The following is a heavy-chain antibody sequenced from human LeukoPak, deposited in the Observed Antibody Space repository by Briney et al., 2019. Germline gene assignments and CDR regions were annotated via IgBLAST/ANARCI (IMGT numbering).Heavy chain of an antibody. CDR2: INHSGST. CDR1: GGSFSGYY. J-gene: IGHJ5*02. Sequence: SETLSLTCGVYGGSFSGYYWSWIRQSPGKGLEWIGEINHSGSTNYNPSLKSRVTISVDTSKNQFSLKLSSVTAADTAVYYCARGWFDPWGQGTLVTVSS. V-gene: IGHV4-34*01. CDR3: ARGWFDP.